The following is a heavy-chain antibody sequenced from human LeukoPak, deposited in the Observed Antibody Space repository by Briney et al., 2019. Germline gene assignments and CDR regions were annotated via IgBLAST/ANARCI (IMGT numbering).Heavy chain of an antibody. CDR2: ISSSSSYI. V-gene: IGHV3-21*01. J-gene: IGHJ4*02. D-gene: IGHD6-13*01. Sequence: GGSLRLSCAASGFTFSSYSMNWVRQAPGKGLEWVSSISSSSSYIYYADSVKGRFTISRDNAKNSLYLQMNSLRAEDTAVYYCARDRKPYSSSGYEGFDYWGQGTLVTVSS. CDR1: GFTFSSYS. CDR3: ARDRKPYSSSGYEGFDY.